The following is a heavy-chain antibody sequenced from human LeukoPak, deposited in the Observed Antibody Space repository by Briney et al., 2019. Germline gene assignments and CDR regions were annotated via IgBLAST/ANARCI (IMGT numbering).Heavy chain of an antibody. J-gene: IGHJ4*02. D-gene: IGHD3-10*01. CDR2: IYYSGST. CDR3: ARAVAPSRGFDY. V-gene: IGHV4-59*01. CDR1: GGYISSYY. Sequence: ASETLSLTCTVSGGYISSYYWTWIRQFPGKGLEWIGYIYYSGSTDYNPSLRSRVTISVDTSKKQISLNLSSVTAADTAVYFCARAVAPSRGFDYWGQGTLVTVSS.